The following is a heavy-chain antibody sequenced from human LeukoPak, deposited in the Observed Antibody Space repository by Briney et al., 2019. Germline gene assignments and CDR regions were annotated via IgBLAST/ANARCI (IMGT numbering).Heavy chain of an antibody. CDR3: ARHRCSGGSCYPMNWFDP. D-gene: IGHD2-15*01. J-gene: IGHJ5*02. CDR1: GGSFSGCY. V-gene: IGHV4-34*01. CDR2: INHSGST. Sequence: SETLSLTCAVYGGSFSGCYWSWIRQPPGKGLEWIGEINHSGSTNYNPSLKSRVTISVDTSKNQFSLKLSFVTAADTAVYYCARHRCSGGSCYPMNWFDPWGQGTLVTVSS.